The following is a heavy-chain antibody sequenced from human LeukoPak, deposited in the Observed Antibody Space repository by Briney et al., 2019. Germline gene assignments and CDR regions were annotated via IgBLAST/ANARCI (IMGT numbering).Heavy chain of an antibody. J-gene: IGHJ4*02. D-gene: IGHD1-26*01. CDR3: ARGYTWESGSFYIDH. V-gene: IGHV1-46*01. CDR2: INPNSGGST. Sequence: GASVKDSCRASGYTFTGYYMHWVRQAPGQGLEWMGWINPNSGGSTSYAQKFQDRVTMTRDTSTSTVYMELSGLRSEDTAVYYCARGYTWESGSFYIDHWGQGTLVTVSS. CDR1: GYTFTGYY.